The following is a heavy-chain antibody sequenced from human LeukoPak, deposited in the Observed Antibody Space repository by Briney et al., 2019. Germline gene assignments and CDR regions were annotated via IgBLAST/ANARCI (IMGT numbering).Heavy chain of an antibody. V-gene: IGHV4-59*01. CDR2: IYYSGST. Sequence: SETLSLTCAVSGVSISHYHWNWFRQSPGKGLEWIGYIYYSGSTSYNPSLKSRVTVSVDTSKNQFSLKLSSVTTADTAVYHCARESIPSGANSLHFDYWGQGTLVTVSS. J-gene: IGHJ4*02. CDR3: ARESIPSGANSLHFDY. CDR1: GVSISHYH. D-gene: IGHD2-15*01.